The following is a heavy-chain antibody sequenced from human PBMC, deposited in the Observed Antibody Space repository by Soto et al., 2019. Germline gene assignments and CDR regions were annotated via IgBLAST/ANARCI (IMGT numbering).Heavy chain of an antibody. J-gene: IGHJ4*02. V-gene: IGHV4-39*01. CDR2: IYYSGST. Sequence: QLQLQESGPGLVKPSETLSLTCAVSGGSISSSSYYWGWIRQPPGKGLEWIGSIYYSGSTYYTPSLPSRVAISVDTSKNQFSLKLNSVTAADTAVYYCARRTVNIRTFYSGLKTHCFDYWGQGTLLTVSS. D-gene: IGHD6-19*01. CDR1: GGSISSSSYY. CDR3: ARRTVNIRTFYSGLKTHCFDY.